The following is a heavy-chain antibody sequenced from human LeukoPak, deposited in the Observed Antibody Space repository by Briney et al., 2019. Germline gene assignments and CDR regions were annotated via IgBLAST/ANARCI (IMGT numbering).Heavy chain of an antibody. D-gene: IGHD3-22*01. CDR1: GFTFSHYW. CDR3: ARDEEFDSSGYYSNGFDY. CDR2: INSDGSST. Sequence: PGGSLRLSCAASGFTFSHYWMHWVRHAPGKGLVWVSRINSDGSSTSYADSVKGRFTISRDNAKNTLYLQMNSLRAEDTAVYYCARDEEFDSSGYYSNGFDYWGQGTLVTVSS. J-gene: IGHJ4*02. V-gene: IGHV3-74*01.